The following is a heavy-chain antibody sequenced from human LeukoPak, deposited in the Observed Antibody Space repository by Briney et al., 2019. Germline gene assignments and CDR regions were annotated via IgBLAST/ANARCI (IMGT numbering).Heavy chain of an antibody. CDR2: IYYSGST. Sequence: PSETLSLTCTVSGGSISSYYWSWIRQPPGKGLEWIGYIYYSGSTNYNPSLKSRVTISVDTSKNQFSLKLTSVTAADTAVYYCARTMEGYCSGGSCYQYSYYMDVRGKGTTVTVSS. D-gene: IGHD2-15*01. CDR3: ARTMEGYCSGGSCYQYSYYMDV. J-gene: IGHJ6*03. V-gene: IGHV4-59*01. CDR1: GGSISSYY.